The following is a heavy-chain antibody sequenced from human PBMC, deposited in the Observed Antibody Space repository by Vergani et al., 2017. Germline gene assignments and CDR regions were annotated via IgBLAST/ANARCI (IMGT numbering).Heavy chain of an antibody. CDR1: GYTFSNYY. D-gene: IGHD3-9*01. J-gene: IGHJ4*02. CDR2: INPSGGHT. CDR3: ARGDYGILSGYRY. Sequence: QVQVVQPGAEVKKSGASVKVSCKTSGYTFSNYYMHWVRQAPGQGLEWMGIINPSGGHTNYAQKFQGRVTMTRNTSTSTVYIELSSLRSEDTAIYYCARGDYGILSGYRYWGQGTLVTVSA. V-gene: IGHV1-46*03.